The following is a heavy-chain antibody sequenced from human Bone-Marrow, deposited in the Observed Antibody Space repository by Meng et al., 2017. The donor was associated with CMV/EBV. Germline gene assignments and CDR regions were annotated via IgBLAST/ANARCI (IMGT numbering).Heavy chain of an antibody. Sequence: SVKVSCKASRGTFSSYAISWVRQAPGQGLEWMGGIIPILGIANYAQKFQGRVTITADKSTSTAYMELSSLRSEDTAVYYCARDRPLPPTACDAFDIWGQGTMVTVSS. J-gene: IGHJ3*02. CDR3: ARDRPLPPTACDAFDI. V-gene: IGHV1-69*10. D-gene: IGHD4-17*01. CDR1: RGTFSSYA. CDR2: IIPILGIA.